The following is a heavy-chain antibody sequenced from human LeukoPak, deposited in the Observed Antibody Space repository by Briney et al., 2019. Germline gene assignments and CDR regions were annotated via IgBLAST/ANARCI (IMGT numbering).Heavy chain of an antibody. Sequence: QTLSLTCIVSGGSVSSGGDYWSWIRQPPGKGLEWIGYIFHSGSTYYNPSLRSRVSISVDGSKNEFSLKLSSVTAADTAVYYCARAPHPDAFDIWGQGTMVTVSS. J-gene: IGHJ3*02. V-gene: IGHV4-30-2*01. CDR2: IFHSGST. CDR1: GGSVSSGGDY. CDR3: ARAPHPDAFDI.